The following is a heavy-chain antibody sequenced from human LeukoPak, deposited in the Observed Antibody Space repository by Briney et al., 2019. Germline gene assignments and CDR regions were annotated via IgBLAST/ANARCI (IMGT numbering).Heavy chain of an antibody. J-gene: IGHJ4*02. CDR1: GFTFSSYW. V-gene: IGHV3-7*01. CDR2: IKQDGSEK. D-gene: IGHD3-16*01. Sequence: GGSLRLSCVASGFTFSSYWMSWVRQAPGKGLEWLANIKQDGSEKYYVDSVKGRFTISRDNAKNSLYLQMNSLRVEDTAVYYCARPGRGTAYWGQGTLVTVSS. CDR3: ARPGRGTAY.